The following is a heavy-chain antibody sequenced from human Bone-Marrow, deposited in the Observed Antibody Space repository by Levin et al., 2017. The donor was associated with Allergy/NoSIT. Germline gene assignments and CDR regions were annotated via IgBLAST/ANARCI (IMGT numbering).Heavy chain of an antibody. D-gene: IGHD2-8*01. CDR1: GFTFSSFW. J-gene: IGHJ6*02. Sequence: PSETLSLTCAASGFTFSSFWMHWVRQAPGKGLVWVSRINSDGSSTSYADSVKGRFTISRDNAKNTLYLQMNSLRAEDTAVYYCARSFLGSTYGVCPRSCYFYYYGMDVWGQGNTVTVSS. CDR3: ARSFLGSTYGVCPRSCYFYYYGMDV. CDR2: INSDGSST. V-gene: IGHV3-74*01.